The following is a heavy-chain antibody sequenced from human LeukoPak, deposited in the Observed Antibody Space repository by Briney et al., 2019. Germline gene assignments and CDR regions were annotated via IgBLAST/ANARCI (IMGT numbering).Heavy chain of an antibody. Sequence: SVKVSCKASGGTFNNYAINWVRQAPGQGLEWMGGIIPIFGTANYAQKFQGRVTITADESTSTAYMELSSLRSEDTAVYYCARASDMHSSSWYYFDYWGQGTLVTVSS. CDR3: ARASDMHSSSWYYFDY. V-gene: IGHV1-69*13. J-gene: IGHJ4*02. CDR1: GGTFNNYA. D-gene: IGHD6-13*01. CDR2: IIPIFGTA.